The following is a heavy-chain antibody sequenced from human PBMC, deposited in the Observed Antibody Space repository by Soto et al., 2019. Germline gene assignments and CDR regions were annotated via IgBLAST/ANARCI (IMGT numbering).Heavy chain of an antibody. D-gene: IGHD3-10*01. CDR2: IYYSGST. CDR1: GGSISSSSYY. J-gene: IGHJ5*02. V-gene: IGHV4-39*01. Sequence: QLQLQESGPGLVKPSETLSLTCTVSGGSISSSSYYWGWIRQPPGKGLEWIGSIYYSGSTYYNPSLKSRVTISVDTSKNQFSLKLSSVTAADTAVYYCARPLQGLWFGELFTQGWFDPWGQGTLVTVSS. CDR3: ARPLQGLWFGELFTQGWFDP.